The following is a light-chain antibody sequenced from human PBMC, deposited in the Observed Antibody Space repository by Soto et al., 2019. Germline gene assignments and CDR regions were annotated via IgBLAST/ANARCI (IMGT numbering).Light chain of an antibody. V-gene: IGLV2-14*01. CDR1: SSDVGGYNY. CDR2: DVS. Sequence: QSALTQPASVSGSPEQSITISCTGTSSDVGGYNYVSWYQQHPGKAPKLMIYDVSNRPSGVSNRFSGSKSGNTASLTISGLQAEDEADYYCSSYTSSSSDVVFGGGTKVTVL. J-gene: IGLJ2*01. CDR3: SSYTSSSSDVV.